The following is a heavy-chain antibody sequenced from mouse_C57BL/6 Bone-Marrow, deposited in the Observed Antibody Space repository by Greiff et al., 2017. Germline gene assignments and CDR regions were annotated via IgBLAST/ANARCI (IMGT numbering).Heavy chain of an antibody. V-gene: IGHV1-69*01. Sequence: VQLQQPGAELVMPGASVKLSCKASGYTFTSYWMHWVKQRPGQGLEWIGEIDPSDSYTNYNQKFKGKSTLTVDKSSSTAYMQLIILTSEDSAVYYCAIYGSSPYYAMDYWGQGTSVTVSS. CDR3: AIYGSSPYYAMDY. CDR2: IDPSDSYT. CDR1: GYTFTSYW. D-gene: IGHD1-1*01. J-gene: IGHJ4*01.